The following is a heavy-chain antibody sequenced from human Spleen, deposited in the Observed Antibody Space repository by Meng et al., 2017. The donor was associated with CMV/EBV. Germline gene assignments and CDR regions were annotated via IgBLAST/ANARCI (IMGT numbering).Heavy chain of an antibody. Sequence: ASGYTLTSYDINWVRQATGQGLEWMGWMNPNSGNTGYAQKFQGRVTMTRNTSISTAYMELSSLRSEDTAVYYCARRTGYSSSWGFDPWGQGTLVTVSS. V-gene: IGHV1-8*01. D-gene: IGHD6-13*01. CDR3: ARRTGYSSSWGFDP. CDR1: GYTLTSYD. J-gene: IGHJ5*02. CDR2: MNPNSGNT.